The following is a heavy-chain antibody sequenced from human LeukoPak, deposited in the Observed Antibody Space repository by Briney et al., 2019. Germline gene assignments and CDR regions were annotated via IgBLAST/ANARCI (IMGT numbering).Heavy chain of an antibody. CDR1: GYTFTNYH. V-gene: IGHV1-8*03. CDR2: INPDTGDK. J-gene: IGHJ4*02. D-gene: IGHD2-21*02. Sequence: GASVKVSCKASGYTFTNYHINWVRQASGQGLEWMTWINPDTGDKGYARKFQDGVTITTDTSISTAYMELSSLSSEDTAVYFCARTTSMTASGYDYWGQGTLVTVSS. CDR3: ARTTSMTASGYDY.